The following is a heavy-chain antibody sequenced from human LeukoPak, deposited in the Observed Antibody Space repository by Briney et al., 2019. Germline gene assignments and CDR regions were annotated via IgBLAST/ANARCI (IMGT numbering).Heavy chain of an antibody. V-gene: IGHV1-69*05. D-gene: IGHD6-13*01. Sequence: SVKVSCKASGGTFSSYAISWVRQAPGQGLEWMGGIIPIFGTANYAQKFQGRVTITTDESTSTAYMELSSLRSEDTAVYYCARDFIAAAGKHAFDIWGQGTMVTVSS. CDR1: GGTFSSYA. CDR2: IIPIFGTA. CDR3: ARDFIAAAGKHAFDI. J-gene: IGHJ3*02.